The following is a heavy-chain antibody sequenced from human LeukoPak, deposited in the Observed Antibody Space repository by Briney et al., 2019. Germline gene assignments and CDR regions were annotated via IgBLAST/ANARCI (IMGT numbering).Heavy chain of an antibody. V-gene: IGHV1-69*06. CDR2: IIPIFGTA. CDR1: GGTFSSYA. J-gene: IGHJ4*02. CDR3: ARARWELRNFDY. Sequence: SVKVSCKASGGTFSSYAISWVRQAPGQGLEWMGGIIPIFGTANYAQKFQGRVTITADKSTSTAYMELSSLRSEDTAVYYCARARWELRNFDYWGQGTLVTVSS. D-gene: IGHD1-26*01.